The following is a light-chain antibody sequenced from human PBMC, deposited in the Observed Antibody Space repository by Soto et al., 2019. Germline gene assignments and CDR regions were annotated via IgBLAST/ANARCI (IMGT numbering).Light chain of an antibody. V-gene: IGLV3-21*02. J-gene: IGLJ1*01. CDR2: DDR. Sequence: SYDLTQPPSVSVAPGQTARITCGGNYLRSKSVHWYQQKPGQAPALVLYDDRYRPSGIPERFSGSKSGNTATLTISRVEAGDEADYFCQVWDDSNGQQGVFGTGTKVTVL. CDR3: QVWDDSNGQQGV. CDR1: YLRSKS.